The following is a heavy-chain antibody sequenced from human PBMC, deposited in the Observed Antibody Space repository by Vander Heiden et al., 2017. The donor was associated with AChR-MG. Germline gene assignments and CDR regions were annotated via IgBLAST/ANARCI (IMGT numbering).Heavy chain of an antibody. CDR2: VYSSGST. J-gene: IGHJ4*02. CDR3: ARDRHDLLIGLDS. D-gene: IGHD3-9*01. V-gene: IGHV4-61*02. Sequence: QVQLQESGPGLVKTSQTLSLTCNASGASISSGSYYWSWIRQPAGKGLEWIGRVYSSGSTNYNPSLKSRVTISVDPSKNQFSLKLTSVTAADTAVYYCARDRHDLLIGLDSWGQGALVSVSS. CDR1: GASISSGSYY.